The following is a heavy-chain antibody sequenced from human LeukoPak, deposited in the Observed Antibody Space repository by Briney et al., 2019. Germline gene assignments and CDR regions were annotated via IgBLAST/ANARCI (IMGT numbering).Heavy chain of an antibody. Sequence: GGSLRLSCAASGFTFSSYAMHWVRQAPGKGLEWVAVISYDGSNKYYADSVKGRFTISRDNSKNTLYLQMNSLRAEDTAVYYCAGDPVVVPAAISRYFDYWGQGTLVTVFS. CDR3: AGDPVVVPAAISRYFDY. J-gene: IGHJ4*02. CDR2: ISYDGSNK. V-gene: IGHV3-30-3*01. D-gene: IGHD2-2*01. CDR1: GFTFSSYA.